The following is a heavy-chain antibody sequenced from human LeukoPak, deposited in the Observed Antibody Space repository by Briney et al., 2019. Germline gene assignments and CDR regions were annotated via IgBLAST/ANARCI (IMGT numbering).Heavy chain of an antibody. CDR1: GGSFSGYY. Sequence: SETLSLTCAVYGGSFSGYYWCWIRQPPGKGLEWIGEINHSGSTNYNPYLKSRVTISVDTSKNQFALKLSAVTAADTAVYYCAREKGGEMAAIYFDYWGQGTLVTVSS. CDR3: AREKGGEMAAIYFDY. CDR2: INHSGST. J-gene: IGHJ4*02. V-gene: IGHV4-34*01. D-gene: IGHD5-24*01.